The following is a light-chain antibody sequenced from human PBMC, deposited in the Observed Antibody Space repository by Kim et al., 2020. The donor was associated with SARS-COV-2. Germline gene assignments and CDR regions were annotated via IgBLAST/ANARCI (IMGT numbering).Light chain of an antibody. Sequence: IVLTQSPGTLSLSPGERAALSCKTSQPISFNYVAWYYQLPGQAPRLLIYGASTRATNVPDRFSGGGSGSDFTLTISRLEPEDFGVYYCQQYGSSLVTFGGGTKVDIK. J-gene: IGKJ4*02. CDR3: QQYGSSLVT. CDR1: QPISFNY. V-gene: IGKV3-20*01. CDR2: GAS.